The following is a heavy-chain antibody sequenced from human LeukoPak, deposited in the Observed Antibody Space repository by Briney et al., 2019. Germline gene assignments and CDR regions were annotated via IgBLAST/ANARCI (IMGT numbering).Heavy chain of an antibody. CDR1: GYTFTGYY. V-gene: IGHV1-2*06. CDR3: ARDADSSGYHGAFDI. J-gene: IGHJ3*02. CDR2: INPNSGGT. Sequence: ASVKVSCKASGYTFTGYYMHWVRQAPGQGLEWMGRINPNSGGTNYAQKFQGRVTMTRDTSISTAYMELSRLGFDDTAVCYCARDADSSGYHGAFDIWGQGTMVSVSS. D-gene: IGHD3-22*01.